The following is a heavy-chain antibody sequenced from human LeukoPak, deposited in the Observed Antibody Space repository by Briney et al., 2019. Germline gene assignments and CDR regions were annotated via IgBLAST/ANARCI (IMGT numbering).Heavy chain of an antibody. J-gene: IGHJ5*02. CDR2: IYYSGST. CDR3: ARHSNTMVRGVIIANNWFDP. D-gene: IGHD3-10*01. V-gene: IGHV4-59*08. Sequence: PSETLSLTCTVSGGSISSYYWSWIRRPPGKGLEWIGYIYYSGSTNYNPSLKSRVTISVDTSKNQFSLKLSSVTAADTAVYYCARHSNTMVRGVIIANNWFDPWGQGTLVTVSS. CDR1: GGSISSYY.